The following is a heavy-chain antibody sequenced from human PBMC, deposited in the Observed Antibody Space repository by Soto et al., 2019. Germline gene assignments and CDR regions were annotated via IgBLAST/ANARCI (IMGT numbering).Heavy chain of an antibody. D-gene: IGHD4-17*01. Sequence: QVQLQEPGPGLVKPSETLSLTCTVSGGSISTYYWSWIRQPPGKGLECIGYIYYSGSTNYNPSLKSRVTISVDTSKQQFSLKLSSVTAADTAVYYCASYGGNSAYSFDYWGQGTLVTVSS. V-gene: IGHV4-59*01. J-gene: IGHJ4*02. CDR2: IYYSGST. CDR3: ASYGGNSAYSFDY. CDR1: GGSISTYY.